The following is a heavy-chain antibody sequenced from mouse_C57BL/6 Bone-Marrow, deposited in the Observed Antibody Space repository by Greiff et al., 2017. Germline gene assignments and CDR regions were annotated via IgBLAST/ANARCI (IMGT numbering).Heavy chain of an antibody. V-gene: IGHV5-4*03. CDR3: ARGLNWPGARDY. Sequence: EVKLVESGGGLVKPGGSLKLSCAASGFTFSSYAMSWVRQTPEKRLEWVATISDGGSYTYYPDNVKGRFTISRDNAKNNLYLQMSHLKSEDTAMYYCARGLNWPGARDYWGQGTSVTVSS. J-gene: IGHJ4*01. D-gene: IGHD4-1*01. CDR1: GFTFSSYA. CDR2: ISDGGSYT.